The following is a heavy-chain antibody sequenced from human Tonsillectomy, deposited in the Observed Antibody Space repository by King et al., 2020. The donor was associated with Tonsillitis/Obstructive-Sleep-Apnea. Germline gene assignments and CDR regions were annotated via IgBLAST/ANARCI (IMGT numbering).Heavy chain of an antibody. J-gene: IGHJ5*02. CDR3: ARAIRGVVVVPAAIPNWFDP. CDR1: GYTFTGYY. Sequence: QLVQSGAEVKKPGASVKVSCKASGYTFTGYYMHWVRQAPGQGREWMGWINPNSGGTNYAQKFQGWVTMTRDTSISTAYMELGRLRSDDTAVFYCARAIRGVVVVPAAIPNWFDPWGQGTLVTVSS. D-gene: IGHD2-2*02. CDR2: INPNSGGT. V-gene: IGHV1-2*04.